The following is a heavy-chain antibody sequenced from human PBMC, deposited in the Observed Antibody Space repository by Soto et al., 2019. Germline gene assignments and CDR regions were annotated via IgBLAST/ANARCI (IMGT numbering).Heavy chain of an antibody. CDR3: ASGIQLWLRRINNGYSG. D-gene: IGHD5-18*01. V-gene: IGHV1-69*12. CDR2: IIPMFGTA. Sequence: QVQLVQSGAEVKQPESSVKVSCKAPGGTFTTYAISWVRQAPGQGLEWMGGIIPMFGTANYAQGFQDRVTITADESTNTVYMGLSSLRSEATAVYFCASGIQLWLRRINNGYSGWGQGTLVTVSS. J-gene: IGHJ4*02. CDR1: GGTFTTYA.